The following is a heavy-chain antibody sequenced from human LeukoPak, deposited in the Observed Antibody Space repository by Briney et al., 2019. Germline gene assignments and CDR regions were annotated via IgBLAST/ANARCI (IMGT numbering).Heavy chain of an antibody. Sequence: GGSLRLSCAASGFTFNTYEMNWVRQAPGKGLEWVSYISGGGETRYYADSVKGRFTISRDNGKNSLYLQVNSLRVEDTAVYYCARDANGGNVPFDYWGLGTPVTVSS. CDR3: ARDANGGNVPFDY. D-gene: IGHD4-23*01. V-gene: IGHV3-48*03. CDR1: GFTFNTYE. CDR2: ISGGGETR. J-gene: IGHJ4*02.